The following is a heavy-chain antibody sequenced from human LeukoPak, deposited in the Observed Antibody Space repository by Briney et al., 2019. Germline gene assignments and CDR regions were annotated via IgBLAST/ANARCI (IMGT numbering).Heavy chain of an antibody. Sequence: QPGGSLRLSCEASGFTFSSYSMNWVRQAPGKGLEWVSYISSSSSTIYYADSVKGRFTISRDNAKNSLYLQMNSLRAEDTAVYYCARALDQLPYPPFDYWGQGTLVTVSS. V-gene: IGHV3-48*01. CDR2: ISSSSSTI. CDR3: ARALDQLPYPPFDY. CDR1: GFTFSSYS. D-gene: IGHD2-2*02. J-gene: IGHJ4*02.